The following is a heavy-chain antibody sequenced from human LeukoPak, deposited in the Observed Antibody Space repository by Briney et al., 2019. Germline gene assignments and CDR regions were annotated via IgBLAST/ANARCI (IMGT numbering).Heavy chain of an antibody. CDR2: ISGTGGST. D-gene: IGHD6-19*01. CDR3: AKDSSGWYRGLFDY. J-gene: IGHJ4*02. CDR1: GFTFSTYA. V-gene: IGHV3-23*01. Sequence: GGSLRLSCAASGFTFSTYAMTWVRQAPGKGLEWVSTISGTGGSTYYADSVRGRFTISRDNSKNTLYLQMNSLRAEDTAVYYCAKDSSGWYRGLFDYWGQGTLVTVSS.